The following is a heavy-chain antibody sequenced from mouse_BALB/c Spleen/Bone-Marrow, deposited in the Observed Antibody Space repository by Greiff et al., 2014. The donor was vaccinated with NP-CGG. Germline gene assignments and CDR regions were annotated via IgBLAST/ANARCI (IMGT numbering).Heavy chain of an antibody. V-gene: IGHV1S56*01. D-gene: IGHD4-1*01. CDR2: IYPGNVNT. CDR3: AREANWNFDY. J-gene: IGHJ2*01. Sequence: LVESGPELVKPGASVRISCKAAGYTFTSYYIHWVKQRPGQGLEWIGWIYPGNVNTKYNEKFKGKATLTADKSSSTAYIQLSSLTSEDSAVYFCAREANWNFDYWGQGTTLTVSS. CDR1: GYTFTSYY.